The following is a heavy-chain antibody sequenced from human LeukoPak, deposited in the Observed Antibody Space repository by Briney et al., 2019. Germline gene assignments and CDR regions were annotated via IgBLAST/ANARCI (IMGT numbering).Heavy chain of an antibody. J-gene: IGHJ4*02. CDR1: GFTFSSYS. Sequence: GGSLRLSCAASGFTFSSYSMNWVRQAPGKGLEWVSSISSSSSYIYCADSVKGRFTISRDNAKNSLYLQMNSLRAEDTAVYYCARGTKGYDYYFDYWGQGTLVTVSS. D-gene: IGHD5-12*01. CDR3: ARGTKGYDYYFDY. V-gene: IGHV3-21*01. CDR2: ISSSSSYI.